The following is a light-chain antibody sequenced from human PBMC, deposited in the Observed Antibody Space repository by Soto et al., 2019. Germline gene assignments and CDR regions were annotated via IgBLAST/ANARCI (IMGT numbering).Light chain of an antibody. Sequence: QSALTQPASVSGSPGQSITISCTGTSSDVGGYNYVSWYQQHPGKAPKLMIYEVSDRPSGVSIRFSGSKSGNTASLTISGLQAEDEADYYCSSYTSSCTHVVFGGGTKLTVL. CDR1: SSDVGGYNY. CDR3: SSYTSSCTHVV. V-gene: IGLV2-14*01. J-gene: IGLJ2*01. CDR2: EVS.